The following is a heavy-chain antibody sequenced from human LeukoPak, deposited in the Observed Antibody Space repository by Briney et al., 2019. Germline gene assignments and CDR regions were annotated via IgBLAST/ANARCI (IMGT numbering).Heavy chain of an antibody. CDR1: GYTFTSYA. CDR3: ARAALGYSGYDYHY. V-gene: IGHV7-4-1*02. J-gene: IGHJ4*02. CDR2: INTNTGNP. D-gene: IGHD5-12*01. Sequence: ASVTVSFTASGYTFTSYAMNWVRQAPGQGLEWMGWINTNTGNPTYAQGFTGRFVFSLDTSVSTAYLQISSLKAEDTAVYYCARAALGYSGYDYHYWGQGTLVTVSS.